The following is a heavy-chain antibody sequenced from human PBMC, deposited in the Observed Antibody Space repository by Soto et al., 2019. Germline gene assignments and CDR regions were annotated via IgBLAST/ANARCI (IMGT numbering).Heavy chain of an antibody. CDR2: IYYSGST. CDR1: GGSIRSYY. CDR3: ARAGRRYSSAWYEDY. Sequence: PSETLSLTCTVSGGSIRSYYWSWIRQSPEKGLEWIGYIYYSGSTNYNPSLKSRVTISVDTSKNQFSLKLSSVTAADTAVYYCARAGRRYSSAWYEDYWGQGTLVTVSS. V-gene: IGHV4-59*01. D-gene: IGHD6-19*01. J-gene: IGHJ4*02.